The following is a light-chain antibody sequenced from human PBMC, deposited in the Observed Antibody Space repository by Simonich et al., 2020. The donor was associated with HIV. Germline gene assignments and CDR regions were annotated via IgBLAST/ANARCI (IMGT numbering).Light chain of an antibody. CDR2: AAS. J-gene: IGKJ1*01. CDR1: QTISSY. V-gene: IGKV1-39*01. Sequence: DIQMIQSPSSLSASVGDRVTITCRASQTISSYLNLYQQKPGKAPKLLIYAASSLQSGVPSRFSGSGSGTNFTLTISSLQPEDFATYYCQQANSFPRTFGQGTKVEIK. CDR3: QQANSFPRT.